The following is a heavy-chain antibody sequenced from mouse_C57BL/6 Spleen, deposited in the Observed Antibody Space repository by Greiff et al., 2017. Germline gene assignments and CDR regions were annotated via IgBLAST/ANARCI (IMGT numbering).Heavy chain of an antibody. Sequence: EVKLMESGPGLVKPSQSLSLTCSVTGYSITSGYYWNWIRQFPGNKLEWMGYISYDGSNNYNPSLKNRISITRDTSKNQFFLKLNSVTTEDTATYYCAREGNYSPWFAYWGQGTLVTVSA. J-gene: IGHJ3*01. CDR2: ISYDGSN. V-gene: IGHV3-6*01. CDR1: GYSITSGYY. CDR3: AREGNYSPWFAY. D-gene: IGHD2-12*01.